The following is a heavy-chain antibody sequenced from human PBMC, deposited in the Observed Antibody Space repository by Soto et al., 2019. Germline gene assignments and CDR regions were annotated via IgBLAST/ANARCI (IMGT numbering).Heavy chain of an antibody. CDR3: ARDLRGRSANWGSRRGDWFDP. D-gene: IGHD7-27*01. Sequence: SQTLSLTCAISGDSVSSNSAAWNWIRQSPSRGLEWLGRTYYRSKWYNDYAVSVKSRITINPDTSKNQFSLQLNSVTPEDTAVYYCARDLRGRSANWGSRRGDWFDPWGQGTLVTVSS. CDR2: TYYRSKWYN. CDR1: GDSVSSNSAA. J-gene: IGHJ5*02. V-gene: IGHV6-1*01.